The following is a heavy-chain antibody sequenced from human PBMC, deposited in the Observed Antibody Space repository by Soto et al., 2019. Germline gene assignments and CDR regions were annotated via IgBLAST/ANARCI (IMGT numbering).Heavy chain of an antibody. Sequence: SGPTLVNPTQSLTLTLTFSGFSVITVDVSVVWIRQPPGKALEWLALIYWNDDKRYSPSLKSRLTINEDTSRNQVVLTMTSLDPVDTATYYCARIGVKGSLYYFDYWGQGTLVTVSS. J-gene: IGHJ4*02. CDR2: IYWNDDK. CDR3: ARIGVKGSLYYFDY. V-gene: IGHV2-5*01. D-gene: IGHD3-3*01. CDR1: GFSVITVDVS.